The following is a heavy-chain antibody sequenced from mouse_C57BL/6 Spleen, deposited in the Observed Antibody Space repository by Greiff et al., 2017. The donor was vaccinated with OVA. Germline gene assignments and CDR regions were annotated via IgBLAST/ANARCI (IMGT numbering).Heavy chain of an antibody. V-gene: IGHV5-6*01. J-gene: IGHJ3*01. CDR2: ISTGGSYT. CDR1: GFTFSSYG. CDR3: ARPYYGSSYWFAY. Sequence: EVQLVESGGDLVKPGGSLKLSCAASGFTFSSYGMSWVRQTPDKRLEWVATISTGGSYTYYPDSVKGRVTISRDNAKNTLYLQMSSLKSEDTAMYYCARPYYGSSYWFAYWGQGTLVTVSA. D-gene: IGHD1-1*01.